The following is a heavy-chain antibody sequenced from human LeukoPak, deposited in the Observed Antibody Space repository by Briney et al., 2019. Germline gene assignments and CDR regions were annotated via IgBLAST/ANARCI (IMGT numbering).Heavy chain of an antibody. Sequence: KTGGSLRPSCAASGFTFSSYTMNWVRQAPGKGLEWASSIAGSSGYISYADSVKGRFTISRDNAKKSLYLQMTSLTAEDTAVYYCARDRGAYCGGDCYLGFDYWGRGTLVTVSS. J-gene: IGHJ4*01. CDR2: IAGSSGYI. V-gene: IGHV3-21*01. CDR3: ARDRGAYCGGDCYLGFDY. D-gene: IGHD2-21*02. CDR1: GFTFSSYT.